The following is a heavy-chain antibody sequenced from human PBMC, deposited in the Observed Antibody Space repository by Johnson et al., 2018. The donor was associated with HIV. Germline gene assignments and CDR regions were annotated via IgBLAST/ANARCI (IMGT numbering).Heavy chain of an antibody. V-gene: IGHV3-30-3*02. J-gene: IGHJ3*02. CDR1: GFTFRHYA. CDR3: AKSALERATPLAEVDAFDI. CDR2: TSYDGNNE. D-gene: IGHD5-24*01. Sequence: QVQLVESGGGVAQPGRSLRLSCAASGFTFRHYAMHWVRQAPGKGLEWVAVTSYDGNNEYYAASVKGRFTSARDNSRNTVFLQMNSLRAEDTAVYYCAKSALERATPLAEVDAFDIWGQGTMVTVSS.